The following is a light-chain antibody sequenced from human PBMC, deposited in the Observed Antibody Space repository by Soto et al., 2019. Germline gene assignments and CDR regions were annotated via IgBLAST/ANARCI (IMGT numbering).Light chain of an antibody. Sequence: EIVMTQSPATLSVSPGERATLSCRASQSVSSNLAWYQQKPGQAPRLLIYGASTRATGIPARFSGSGSGTEFTLPISSLQSEDFAVYCCQQYNNWPPWTFGEGTKVEIK. CDR3: QQYNNWPPWT. CDR2: GAS. CDR1: QSVSSN. J-gene: IGKJ1*01. V-gene: IGKV3-15*01.